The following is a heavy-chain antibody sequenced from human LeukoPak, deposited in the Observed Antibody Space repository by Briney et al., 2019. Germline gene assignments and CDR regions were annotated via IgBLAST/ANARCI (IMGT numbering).Heavy chain of an antibody. CDR1: GGSFSGYY. D-gene: IGHD3-3*01. CDR2: INHSRST. J-gene: IGHJ3*02. V-gene: IGHV4-34*01. CDR3: ARGPTYYDFWSGYYLDAFDI. Sequence: PSETLSLTCAVYGGSFSGYYWSWIRQPPGKGLEWMGEINHSRSTNYNPSLKSRVTISVDTSKNQFSLKLSSVTAADTAVYYCARGPTYYDFWSGYYLDAFDIWGQGTMVTVSS.